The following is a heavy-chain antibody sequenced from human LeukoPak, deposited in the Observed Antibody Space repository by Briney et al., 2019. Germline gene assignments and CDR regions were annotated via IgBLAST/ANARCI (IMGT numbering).Heavy chain of an antibody. CDR2: IWYDGSNK. D-gene: IGHD1-14*01. Sequence: GGSLRLSCAASGFAFSNYAMTWVRQAPGKGLEWVATIWYDGSNKYYADSVKGRFTISRDNSKNTLYLQMNSLRAADTAVYYCARYNRNLLADYWGQGTLVTVSS. J-gene: IGHJ4*02. CDR1: GFAFSNYA. V-gene: IGHV3-33*08. CDR3: ARYNRNLLADY.